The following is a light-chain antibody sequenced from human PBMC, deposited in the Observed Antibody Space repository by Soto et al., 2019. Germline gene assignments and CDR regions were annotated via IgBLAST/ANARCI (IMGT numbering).Light chain of an antibody. CDR2: DVK. V-gene: IGLV2-14*03. J-gene: IGLJ3*02. CDR1: SSDVGDYNY. Sequence: QSALTQPASVSGSPGQSITISCAGTSSDVGDYNYVSWYQQHPGRAPKLMIYDVKSRPSGVSIRFSGSKSGNTASLTISGLQAEDEADYYCSSYSSSSTLLFGGGTKLTVL. CDR3: SSYSSSSTLL.